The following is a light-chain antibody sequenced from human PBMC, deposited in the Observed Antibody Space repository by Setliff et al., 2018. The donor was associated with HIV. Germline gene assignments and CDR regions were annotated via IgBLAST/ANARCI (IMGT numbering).Light chain of an antibody. CDR1: SYNIGTNT. Sequence: QSVLTQTPSASGTPGQGVTISCSGGSYNIGTNTVNWYQQLPGTAPKLLMYSDNQRPSVVPDRFSGSKSCTSASLAIRGLQSEDEADYYCATWDYSLNGRVFGTGTKLTVL. CDR3: ATWDYSLNGRV. CDR2: SDN. V-gene: IGLV1-44*01. J-gene: IGLJ1*01.